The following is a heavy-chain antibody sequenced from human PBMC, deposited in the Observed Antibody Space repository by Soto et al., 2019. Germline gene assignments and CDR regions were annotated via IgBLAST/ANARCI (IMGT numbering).Heavy chain of an antibody. D-gene: IGHD1-26*01. CDR1: GYTFTSYA. Sequence: QVQLVQSGAEVKKPGASVKVSCKASGYTFTSYAMHWVRQAPGQRLEWMGWINAGNGNTKYSQKFQGRVTITRDTSASTAYMELSSLRSEDTAVYYCARPHDGAHKAGAFDIWGQGTMVTVSS. V-gene: IGHV1-3*01. CDR2: INAGNGNT. J-gene: IGHJ3*02. CDR3: ARPHDGAHKAGAFDI.